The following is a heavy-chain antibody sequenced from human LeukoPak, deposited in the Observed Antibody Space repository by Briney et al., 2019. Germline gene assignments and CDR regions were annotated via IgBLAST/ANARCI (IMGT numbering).Heavy chain of an antibody. V-gene: IGHV5-51*01. D-gene: IGHD6-19*01. CDR2: IYPGGSQT. J-gene: IGHJ3*02. CDR1: SYNFANYW. Sequence: RGESLKITCKASSYNFANYWIGWVRQMPGKGLEWMGLIYPGGSQTIYSPSFQGQVTISADKSISTAYLQWSSLKASDTAMYYCARRGQWLETPDDAFDIWGQGAMVTVSS. CDR3: ARRGQWLETPDDAFDI.